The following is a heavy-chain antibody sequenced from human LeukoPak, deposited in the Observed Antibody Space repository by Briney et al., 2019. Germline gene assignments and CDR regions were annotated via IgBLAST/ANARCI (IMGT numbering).Heavy chain of an antibody. J-gene: IGHJ2*01. V-gene: IGHV4-59*12. CDR1: GGSISSYY. D-gene: IGHD1-26*01. Sequence: PSETLSLTCTVSGGSISSYYWSWIRQPPGKGLEWIGYIYYSGSTNYNPSLESRVTMSLDTSKNRFSLSLSSVTAADTAVYYCARDRLGATGHWRIDVWGRGTLVTVSS. CDR2: IYYSGST. CDR3: ARDRLGATGHWRIDV.